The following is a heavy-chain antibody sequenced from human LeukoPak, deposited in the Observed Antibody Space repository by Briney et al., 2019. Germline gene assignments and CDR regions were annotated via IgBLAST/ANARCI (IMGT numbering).Heavy chain of an antibody. CDR3: ARDRGCSSTSCYPDAFDI. D-gene: IGHD2-2*01. Sequence: SETLSLTCTVSGGSISSYYWSWTRQPPGKGLEWIGYIYYSGTANYSPSLKSRVTISVDTSRNQFSLKLNSVTAADTAVYYCARDRGCSSTSCYPDAFDIWGQGTMVTVSS. V-gene: IGHV4-59*01. CDR2: IYYSGTA. CDR1: GGSISSYY. J-gene: IGHJ3*02.